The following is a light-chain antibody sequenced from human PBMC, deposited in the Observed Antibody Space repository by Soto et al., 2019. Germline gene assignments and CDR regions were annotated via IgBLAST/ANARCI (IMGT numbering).Light chain of an antibody. V-gene: IGKV3-20*01. CDR1: QSVSSNY. J-gene: IGKJ1*01. CDR3: QQYGSSPT. Sequence: EIVLTQSPGTLSLSPGERATLSCRSSQSVSSNYLAWYQQKPDQAPRLVIYDVSGRATGVPDRFSGSGSGKDFPLTISRLEPEDFAVYYWQQYGSSPTFGQGTKVEIK. CDR2: DVS.